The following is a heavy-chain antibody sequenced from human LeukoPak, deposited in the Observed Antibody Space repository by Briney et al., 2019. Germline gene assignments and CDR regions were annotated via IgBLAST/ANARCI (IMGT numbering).Heavy chain of an antibody. V-gene: IGHV3-23*01. D-gene: IGHD6-13*01. CDR2: ISGSGDST. CDR1: GFTFTSYA. CDR3: ARDSHASSWYQDY. J-gene: IGHJ4*02. Sequence: GGSLRLSCAASGFTFTSYAMSWVRQAPGKGLEWVSAISGSGDSTYYGDSVKGRFTISRDNSKNTLYLQMNSLRAEDTAVHYCARDSHASSWYQDYWGQGTLVTVSS.